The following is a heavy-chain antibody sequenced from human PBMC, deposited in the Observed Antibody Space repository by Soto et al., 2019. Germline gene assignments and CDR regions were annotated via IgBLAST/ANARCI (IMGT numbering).Heavy chain of an antibody. CDR2: LSDSGGSI. CDR3: AKVSSAWYAGFFDL. CDR1: GFTFNRHA. Sequence: EVQLLESGGGLVQPGGSLRLSCTASGFTFNRHAMTWVRQAPGKGLEWVSGLSDSGGSIYYADSVKGRFTISRDNSMNTLYLQMNTLRAEDTAVYSCAKVSSAWYAGFFDLWGQGTLVTVSS. V-gene: IGHV3-23*01. D-gene: IGHD2-8*01. J-gene: IGHJ4*02.